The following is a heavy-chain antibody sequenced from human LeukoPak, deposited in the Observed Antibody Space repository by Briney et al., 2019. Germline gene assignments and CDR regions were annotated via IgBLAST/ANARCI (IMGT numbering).Heavy chain of an antibody. J-gene: IGHJ4*02. CDR3: ARDRYSTFDY. V-gene: IGHV3-48*01. D-gene: IGHD6-13*01. CDR2: ISSSSSTI. Sequence: GGSLRLSCAASGFTFSSYSMNSVRQAPGRGLEWVSYISSSSSTIHYADSVKGRFTISTDNAKNSLYLQMNSLRAEDTAVYYCARDRYSTFDYWGQGTLVTVSS. CDR1: GFTFSSYS.